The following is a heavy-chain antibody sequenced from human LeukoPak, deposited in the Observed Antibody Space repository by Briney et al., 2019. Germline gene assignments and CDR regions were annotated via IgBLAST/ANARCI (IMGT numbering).Heavy chain of an antibody. V-gene: IGHV3-23*01. CDR1: GFTFSSYA. Sequence: GGSLRLSCSASGFTFSSYAMTWVRQAPGKGLEWVSAISGSGGSTYYADSVKGRFTISRDNSKNTLYLQMNSLRAEDTAVYYCAKGLATFGREDYWGQGTLVTVSS. CDR3: AKGLATFGREDY. J-gene: IGHJ4*02. D-gene: IGHD3-16*01. CDR2: ISGSGGST.